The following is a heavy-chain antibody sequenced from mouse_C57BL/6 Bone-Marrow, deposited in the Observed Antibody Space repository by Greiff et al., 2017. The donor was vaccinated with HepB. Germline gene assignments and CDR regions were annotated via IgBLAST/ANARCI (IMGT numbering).Heavy chain of an antibody. D-gene: IGHD2-2*01. CDR2: IDPETGGT. Sequence: VQLQQSGAELVRPGASVTLSCKASGYTFTDYEMHWVKQTPVHGLEWIGAIDPETGGTAYNQKFKGKAILTADKSSSTAYMELRSLTSEDSAVYYCTSDRYWDYGYGMDYWGQGTSVTGSS. V-gene: IGHV1-15*01. CDR1: GYTFTDYE. J-gene: IGHJ4*01. CDR3: TSDRYWDYGYGMDY.